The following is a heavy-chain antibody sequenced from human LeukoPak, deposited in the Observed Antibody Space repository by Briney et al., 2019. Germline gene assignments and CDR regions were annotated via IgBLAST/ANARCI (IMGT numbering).Heavy chain of an antibody. Sequence: SETLSLTCAVYGGSFSGYYWSWIRQPPGKGLEWIGEINHSGSTNYNPSLKSRVTISVDTSKNQFSLKLSSVTAADTAVYYCARDGDYNWNYVLGFNWFDPWGQGTLVIVSS. J-gene: IGHJ5*02. CDR2: INHSGST. D-gene: IGHD1-7*01. CDR1: GGSFSGYY. V-gene: IGHV4-34*01. CDR3: ARDGDYNWNYVLGFNWFDP.